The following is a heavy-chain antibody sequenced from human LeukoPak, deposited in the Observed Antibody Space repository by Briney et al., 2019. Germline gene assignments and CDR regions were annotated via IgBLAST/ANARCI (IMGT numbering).Heavy chain of an antibody. CDR2: IYTSGST. CDR1: GGSISSYY. D-gene: IGHD3-22*01. J-gene: IGHJ4*02. V-gene: IGHV4-4*09. Sequence: SETLSLTCTVSGGSISSYYWSWIRQPPGKGLEWIGYIYTSGSTNYNPSLKSRVTISVDTSKNQFSLKLSSVTAADTAVYYSARGYYYDSSGIDYWGQGTLVTVSS. CDR3: ARGYYYDSSGIDY.